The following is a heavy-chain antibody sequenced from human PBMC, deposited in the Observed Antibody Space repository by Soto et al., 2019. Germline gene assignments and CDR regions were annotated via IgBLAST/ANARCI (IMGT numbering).Heavy chain of an antibody. D-gene: IGHD3-3*01. CDR3: ARANYDFWSGYTSGLYFDY. J-gene: IGHJ4*02. CDR1: GFTFSSYS. CDR2: ISSSSSTI. Sequence: LRLSCAASGFTFSSYSMNWVRQAPGKGLEWVSYISSSSSTIYYADSVKGRFTISRDNAKNSLYLQMNSLRDEDTAVYYCARANYDFWSGYTSGLYFDYWGQGTLVTAPQ. V-gene: IGHV3-48*02.